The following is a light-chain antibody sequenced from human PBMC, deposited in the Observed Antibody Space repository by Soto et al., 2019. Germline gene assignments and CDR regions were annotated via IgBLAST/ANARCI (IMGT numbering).Light chain of an antibody. V-gene: IGKV3-15*01. J-gene: IGKJ5*01. Sequence: EIVLTQSPATLSLSPGERVTLSFRASQSLGKYLAWYQQKPGQAPRLLIYGASTRATGIPARFSGSGSGTEFTLTISSLQSEDFAVYYCQQYNNWITFGQGTRLEIK. CDR1: QSLGKY. CDR2: GAS. CDR3: QQYNNWIT.